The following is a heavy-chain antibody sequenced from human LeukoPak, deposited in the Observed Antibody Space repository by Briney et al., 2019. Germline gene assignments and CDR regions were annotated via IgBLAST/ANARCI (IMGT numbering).Heavy chain of an antibody. J-gene: IGHJ3*02. Sequence: GGSLRLSCAVSGFTFSSYSMNWVRQAPGKGVEWVSSISSSSSYIYYADSVKGRFTISRNNAKNSLYLQMNSLRAEDTAVYYCARVEGYYDSSGYFDAFDIWGQGTMVTVSS. CDR1: GFTFSSYS. CDR3: ARVEGYYDSSGYFDAFDI. V-gene: IGHV3-21*01. CDR2: ISSSSSYI. D-gene: IGHD3-22*01.